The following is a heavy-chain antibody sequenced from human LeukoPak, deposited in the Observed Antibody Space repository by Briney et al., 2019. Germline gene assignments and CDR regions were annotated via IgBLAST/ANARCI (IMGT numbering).Heavy chain of an antibody. J-gene: IGHJ3*02. V-gene: IGHV3-23*01. CDR2: ISGSGGST. CDR1: GFTFSSYA. Sequence: GGSLRLSCAASGFTFSSYAMGWVRQAPGKGLEWVSAISGSGGSTYYADSVKGRFTISRDNSKNTLYLQMNSLRAEDTAVYYCAKSGGMVRGVIRAFDIWDQGTMVTVSS. D-gene: IGHD3-10*01. CDR3: AKSGGMVRGVIRAFDI.